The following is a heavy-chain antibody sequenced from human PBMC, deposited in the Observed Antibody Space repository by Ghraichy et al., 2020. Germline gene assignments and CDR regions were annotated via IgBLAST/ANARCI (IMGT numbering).Heavy chain of an antibody. V-gene: IGHV4-61*02. D-gene: IGHD6-6*01. J-gene: IGHJ4*02. CDR2: IYTSGST. CDR1: GGSISSGSYY. CDR3: ARYSSSSHFDY. Sequence: LRLSCTVSGGSISSGSYYWSWIRQPAGKGLEWIGRIYTSGSTNYNPSLKSRVTISVDTSKNQFSLKLSSVTAADTAVYYCARYSSSSHFDYWGLGTLVTVSS.